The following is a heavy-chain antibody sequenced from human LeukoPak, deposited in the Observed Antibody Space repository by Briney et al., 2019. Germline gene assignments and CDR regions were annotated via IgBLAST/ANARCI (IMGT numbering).Heavy chain of an antibody. Sequence: GGSLRLSYAASGFTFSSYAMSWVRQAPGKGLEWVSTISGSGSTYYADSVKGRFTISRDNSKNTLYLQMNSLRAEDTAVYYCAKSEDYSNSGGWYYFDYWGQGTLVTVSS. D-gene: IGHD4-11*01. CDR2: ISGSGST. CDR3: AKSEDYSNSGGWYYFDY. CDR1: GFTFSSYA. J-gene: IGHJ4*02. V-gene: IGHV3-23*01.